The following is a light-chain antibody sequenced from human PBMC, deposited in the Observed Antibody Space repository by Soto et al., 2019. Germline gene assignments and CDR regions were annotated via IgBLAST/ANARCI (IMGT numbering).Light chain of an antibody. V-gene: IGKV3-15*01. CDR1: QTVGKN. Sequence: EVVMTQSPATLSVSPGERATLSCRASQTVGKNYLAWYQQKPGQAPRLLIHGISARATGIPARFSGSGSGTEFTLTIDNLQSEDFAVYYCQQYTNWPITFGQGTRLE. CDR2: GIS. CDR3: QQYTNWPIT. J-gene: IGKJ5*01.